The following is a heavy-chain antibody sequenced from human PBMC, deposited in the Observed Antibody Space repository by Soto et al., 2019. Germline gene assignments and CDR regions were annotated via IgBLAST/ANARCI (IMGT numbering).Heavy chain of an antibody. CDR3: ARGAGIAVAGKTCDY. V-gene: IGHV4-34*01. Sequence: QVQLQQWGAGLLKPSETLSLTCAVYGGSFSGYYWSWIRQPPGKGLEWIGEINHSGSTNYNPSLKSRVTISVDTSKNQFSLKLSSVTAAYTAVYYCARGAGIAVAGKTCDYWGQGTLVTVSS. CDR1: GGSFSGYY. J-gene: IGHJ4*02. D-gene: IGHD6-19*01. CDR2: INHSGST.